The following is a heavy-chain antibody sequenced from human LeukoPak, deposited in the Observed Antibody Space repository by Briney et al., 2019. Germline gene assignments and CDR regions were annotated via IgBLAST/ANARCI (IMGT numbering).Heavy chain of an antibody. CDR1: GFTFSSYG. D-gene: IGHD3-22*01. V-gene: IGHV3-30*18. J-gene: IGHJ4*02. CDR2: ISYDGSNK. CDR3: AKHPYYYDSSGYCRYFDY. Sequence: GGSLRLSCAASGFTFSSYGMHWVRQAPGKGLEWVAVISYDGSNKYYADSVKGRFTISRDNSKNTLYLQMNSLRAEDTAVYYCAKHPYYYDSSGYCRYFDYWGQGTLVTVSS.